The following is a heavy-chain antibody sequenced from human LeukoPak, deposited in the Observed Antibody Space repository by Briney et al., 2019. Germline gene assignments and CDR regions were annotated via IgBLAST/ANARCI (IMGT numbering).Heavy chain of an antibody. D-gene: IGHD1-1*01. J-gene: IGHJ4*02. CDR2: IRYDGSNK. V-gene: IGHV3-30*02. CDR1: GFTFSTYG. Sequence: GGSLRLSCAASGFTFSTYGMHWVRQAPGKGLEWVAFIRYDGSNKYYADSVKGRFTISRDNSKNTLYLQMSSLRAEDTAVYYCARELRGTHYFDYWGQGTLVTVSS. CDR3: ARELRGTHYFDY.